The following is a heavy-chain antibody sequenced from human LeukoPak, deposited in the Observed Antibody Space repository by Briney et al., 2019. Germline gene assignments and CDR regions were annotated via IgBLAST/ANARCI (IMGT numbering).Heavy chain of an antibody. CDR1: GFNVTTNY. V-gene: IGHV3-23*01. CDR2: ITGSGGST. J-gene: IGHJ4*02. D-gene: IGHD3-3*02. Sequence: PRGSLRLSCAASGFNVTTNYMSWVRQAPGKGLEWVSYITGSGGSTLYADSVKGRFTVSRDNSKNTLYLQMNSLRAEDTAVYFCAKGLSIASSFFDYGGRGNVDTVSS. CDR3: AKGLSIASSFFDY.